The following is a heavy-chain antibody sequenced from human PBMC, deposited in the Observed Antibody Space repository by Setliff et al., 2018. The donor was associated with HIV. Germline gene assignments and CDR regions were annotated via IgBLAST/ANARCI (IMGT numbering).Heavy chain of an antibody. V-gene: IGHV4-31*03. CDR3: ARAAWDYYDTTLLGGSFDP. CDR1: GGSISSGTYY. CDR2: IYYSGST. Sequence: SETLSLTCTVSGGSISSGTYYWSWIRQLPGKGLEWIGYIYYSGSTYYNPSLKSRVTISLDTSKNHYSLNLTPVTAADTAVYYCARAAWDYYDTTLLGGSFDPWGQGTLVTVSS. J-gene: IGHJ5*02. D-gene: IGHD3-22*01.